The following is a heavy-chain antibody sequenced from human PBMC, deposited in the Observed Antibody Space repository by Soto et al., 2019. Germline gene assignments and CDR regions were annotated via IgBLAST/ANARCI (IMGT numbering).Heavy chain of an antibody. V-gene: IGHV1-69*13. CDR2: IIPIFGTA. D-gene: IGHD2-15*01. CDR3: ARDPCSGGSCPTNYFDY. CDR1: GGTFSSYA. J-gene: IGHJ4*02. Sequence: SVKVSCKASGGTFSSYAISWVRQAPGQGLEWMGGIIPIFGTANYAQKFQGRVTITADESTSTAYMELSSLRSEDTAVYYCARDPCSGGSCPTNYFDYWGQGTLVTVSS.